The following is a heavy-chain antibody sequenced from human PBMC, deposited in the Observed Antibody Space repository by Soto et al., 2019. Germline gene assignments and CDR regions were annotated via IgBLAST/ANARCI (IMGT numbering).Heavy chain of an antibody. D-gene: IGHD2-2*02. CDR2: IDPSDSYT. V-gene: IGHV5-10-1*01. CDR1: GYSFTSYW. CDR3: ALGGVVPAAIPLYYYGMDV. J-gene: IGHJ6*02. Sequence: PGESLKISCKGSGYSFTSYWIGWVRQMPGEGLEWMGRIDPSDSYTNYSPSFQGHVTISADKSISTAYLQWSSLKASDTAMYYSALGGVVPAAIPLYYYGMDVWGQGTTVTVSS.